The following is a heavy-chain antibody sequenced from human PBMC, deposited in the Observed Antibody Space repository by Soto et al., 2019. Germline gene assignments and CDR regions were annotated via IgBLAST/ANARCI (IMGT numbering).Heavy chain of an antibody. D-gene: IGHD1-26*01. V-gene: IGHV1-18*01. Sequence: ASVKVSCKASGYTFTRYGISWVLQARLQGLEWMGCISAYNGNTNYAQKLQGRVTMTTDTSTSTAYMELRSLRSDDTAVYYCARDPHQSGGLGYNWFDPWGQGTLVTVSS. CDR1: GYTFTRYG. J-gene: IGHJ5*02. CDR2: ISAYNGNT. CDR3: ARDPHQSGGLGYNWFDP.